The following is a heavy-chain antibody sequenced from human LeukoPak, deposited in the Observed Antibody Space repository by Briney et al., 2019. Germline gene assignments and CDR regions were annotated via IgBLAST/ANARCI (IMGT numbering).Heavy chain of an antibody. CDR1: GGSISSSNW. CDR2: IYHSGST. D-gene: IGHD3-22*01. V-gene: IGHV4-4*02. CDR3: ARMDNYDSSGYRY. J-gene: IGHJ4*02. Sequence: SGTLSLTCAVSGGSISSSNWWSWVRQPPGKGLEWIGEIYHSGSTNYNPSLKSRVTISVDKSKNQFSLKLSSVTAADTAVYYCARMDNYDSSGYRYWGQGTLVTVSS.